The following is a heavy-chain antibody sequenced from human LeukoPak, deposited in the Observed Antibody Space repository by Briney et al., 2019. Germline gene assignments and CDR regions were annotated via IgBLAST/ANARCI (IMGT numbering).Heavy chain of an antibody. CDR2: ISSSGSAI. CDR3: ASKGGFDD. CDR1: GFSFRSYE. Sequence: GGSLRLSCAASGFSFRSYEMNWVRQAPGKGLEWVSYISSSGSAIFYADSVKGRFTISRDNAKNSLFLQMNSLRAEDTAFYYCASKGGFDDWGQGTLVTVSS. J-gene: IGHJ4*02. D-gene: IGHD2-15*01. V-gene: IGHV3-48*03.